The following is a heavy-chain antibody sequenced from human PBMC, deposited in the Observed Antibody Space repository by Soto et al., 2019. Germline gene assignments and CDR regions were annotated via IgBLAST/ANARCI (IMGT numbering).Heavy chain of an antibody. V-gene: IGHV1-3*01. CDR3: ASDQGIAAAGTERYYYYGMEI. CDR2: INAGNGNT. D-gene: IGHD6-13*01. Sequence: ASVKVSCKASGYTFTSYAMHWVRHAPGQRLEWMGWINAGNGNTKYSQKFQGRVTITRDTSASTAYMELSSLRSEDTAVYYCASDQGIAAAGTERYYYYGMEIWGQGTTVSLSS. CDR1: GYTFTSYA. J-gene: IGHJ6*02.